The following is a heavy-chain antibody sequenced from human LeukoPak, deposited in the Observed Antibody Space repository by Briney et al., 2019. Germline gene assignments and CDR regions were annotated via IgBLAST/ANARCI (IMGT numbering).Heavy chain of an antibody. CDR3: AESPMTRVTTGGFDF. CDR1: GFTFNSYA. D-gene: IGHD4-17*01. Sequence: PGGSLRLSCAASGFTFNSYAMSWVRQAPGKGLEWVSSISSSGGSTYYVDSVKGRFTISRDNSKKTLYLQMNSLRAEDTAVYYCAESPMTRVTTGGFDFWGQGTLVTVSS. J-gene: IGHJ4*02. CDR2: ISSSGGST. V-gene: IGHV3-23*01.